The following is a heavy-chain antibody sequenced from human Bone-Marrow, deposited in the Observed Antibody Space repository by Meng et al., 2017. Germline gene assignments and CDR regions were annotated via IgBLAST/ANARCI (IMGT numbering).Heavy chain of an antibody. D-gene: IGHD6-13*01. J-gene: IGHJ5*02. V-gene: IGHV7-4-1*02. Sequence: QLKLLKSGFELKKPGASVKFSCKGSGYTFTSYAMNWVRQAPGQGLEWMGWINTNTGNPTYAQGFTGRFVFSLDTSVSTAYLQISSLKAEDTAVYYCARELSIAAAPFDPWGQGTLVTVSS. CDR1: GYTFTSYA. CDR2: INTNTGNP. CDR3: ARELSIAAAPFDP.